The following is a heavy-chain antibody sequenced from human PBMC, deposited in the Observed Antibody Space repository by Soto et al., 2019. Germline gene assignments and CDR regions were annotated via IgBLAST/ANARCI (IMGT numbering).Heavy chain of an antibody. D-gene: IGHD4-17*01. CDR3: ARAHNGDYGYGMDV. V-gene: IGHV4-30-2*01. Sequence: QLQLQESGSGLVKPSQTLFLTCAVSGGSISSGGYSWSWIRQPPGKGLEWIGYIYHSGSTYYNPSLKTRVTIAVDTPKNQFSLKLSSVTAADTAVYYCARAHNGDYGYGMDVWGQGTTVTVSS. CDR2: IYHSGST. CDR1: GGSISSGGYS. J-gene: IGHJ6*02.